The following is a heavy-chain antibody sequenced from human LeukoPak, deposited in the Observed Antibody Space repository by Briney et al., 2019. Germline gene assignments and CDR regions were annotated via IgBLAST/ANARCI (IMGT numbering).Heavy chain of an antibody. CDR2: IYYSGST. D-gene: IGHD3-22*01. Sequence: SETLSLTCTVSGGSISSYYWSWIRQPPGKGLEWIGYIYYSGSTNYNPSLKSRVTISVDTSRNQFSLKLSSVTAADTAVYYCARQPSGYYDKSGYYPYYFDYWGQGALVTVSS. CDR3: ARQPSGYYDKSGYYPYYFDY. J-gene: IGHJ4*02. CDR1: GGSISSYY. V-gene: IGHV4-59*08.